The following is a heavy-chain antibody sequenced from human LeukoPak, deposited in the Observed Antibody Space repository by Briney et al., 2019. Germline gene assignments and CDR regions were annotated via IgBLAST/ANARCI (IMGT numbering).Heavy chain of an antibody. V-gene: IGHV3-43D*03. Sequence: GGSLRLSCAASGFTFDDYAMHWVRQAPGKGLEWVSLISWDGGNTYYADSVKGRFTISRDNSKNSLYLQMNSLRAEDTALYYCAKDMAAYYYSSGNIDYWGQGTLVTVSS. CDR3: AKDMAAYYYSSGNIDY. J-gene: IGHJ4*02. CDR1: GFTFDDYA. CDR2: ISWDGGNT. D-gene: IGHD3-10*01.